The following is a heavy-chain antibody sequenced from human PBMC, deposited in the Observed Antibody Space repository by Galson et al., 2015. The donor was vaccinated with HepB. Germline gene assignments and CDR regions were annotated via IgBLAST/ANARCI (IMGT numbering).Heavy chain of an antibody. CDR1: GYSFTSYW. D-gene: IGHD3-22*01. J-gene: IGHJ3*02. CDR2: IYPGDSDT. Sequence: QSGAEVTKPGESLKISCKGSGYSFTSYWIGWVRQMPGKGLEWMGIIYPGDSDTRYSPSFQGQVTISADKSISTAYLQWSSLKASDTAMYYCARPSMIVVDPASRGGAFDIWGQGTMVTVSS. V-gene: IGHV5-51*01. CDR3: ARPSMIVVDPASRGGAFDI.